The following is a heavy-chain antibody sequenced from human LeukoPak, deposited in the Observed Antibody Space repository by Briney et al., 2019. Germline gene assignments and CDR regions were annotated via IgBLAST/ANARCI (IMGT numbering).Heavy chain of an antibody. V-gene: IGHV3-53*01. D-gene: IGHD3-16*02. Sequence: GGSLRLSFAAAGFTVSSNYMSWVRQAPGEGLEWVSVIYSGGSTYYADPVKGRFTISRDNSKNTLYLQMNSLRAEDTAVYYCARDTPTELRLGELSLYLGAFDIWGQGTMVTVSS. CDR1: GFTVSSNY. CDR3: ARDTPTELRLGELSLYLGAFDI. CDR2: IYSGGST. J-gene: IGHJ3*02.